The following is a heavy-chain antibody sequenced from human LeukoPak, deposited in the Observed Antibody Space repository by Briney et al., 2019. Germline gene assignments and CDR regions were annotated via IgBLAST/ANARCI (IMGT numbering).Heavy chain of an antibody. CDR3: GKMNYYDSSGYYFDAFDI. CDR2: ISGSGGST. V-gene: IGHV3-23*01. Sequence: GGSLRLSCAASGFTFSSYAMSWVRQAPGKGLEWVSAISGSGGSTYYADSVKGRFTISRDNSKNTLYLQMYSLRAEDTAVYYCGKMNYYDSSGYYFDAFDIWGQGTMVTVSS. CDR1: GFTFSSYA. D-gene: IGHD3-22*01. J-gene: IGHJ3*02.